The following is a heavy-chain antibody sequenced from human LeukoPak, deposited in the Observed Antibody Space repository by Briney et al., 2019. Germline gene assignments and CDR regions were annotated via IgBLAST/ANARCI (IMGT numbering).Heavy chain of an antibody. CDR3: AARSDIVVVPAAFDAFDI. J-gene: IGHJ3*02. Sequence: GESLKISCKGSGYSFTSYWIGWVRQMPGKGLEWMGIIYPGDSDTGYSPSFQGQVTISADKSISTAYLQWSSLKASDTAMYYCAARSDIVVVPAAFDAFDIWGQGTMVTVSS. D-gene: IGHD2-2*01. CDR2: IYPGDSDT. CDR1: GYSFTSYW. V-gene: IGHV5-51*01.